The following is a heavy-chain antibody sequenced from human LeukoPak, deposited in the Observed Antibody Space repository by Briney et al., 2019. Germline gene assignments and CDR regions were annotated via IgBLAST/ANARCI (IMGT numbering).Heavy chain of an antibody. D-gene: IGHD6-19*01. CDR2: ISGGSSTR. J-gene: IGHJ4*02. Sequence: GGSLRLSCAASGFTFSSYSMNWVRQAPGKGLEWISYISGGSSTRHYADSVKGRFTISRDNAKNSLYLQMNSLRDEDTAVYYCARDTEGSGWLPFDYWGQGTLVTVSS. V-gene: IGHV3-48*02. CDR1: GFTFSSYS. CDR3: ARDTEGSGWLPFDY.